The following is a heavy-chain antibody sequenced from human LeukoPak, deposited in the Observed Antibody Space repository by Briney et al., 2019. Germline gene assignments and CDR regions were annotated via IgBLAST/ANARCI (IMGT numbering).Heavy chain of an antibody. Sequence: ASVKVSCKASGYTFTSYGISWVRQAPGQRLQWMGWISVYNGHTKYPQKLQGRVTMTTDTSTSTAYMELRSLRSDDTAVYFCARGYCSSTSCLGDYWGQGTLVTVSS. V-gene: IGHV1-18*01. CDR3: ARGYCSSTSCLGDY. J-gene: IGHJ4*02. CDR2: ISVYNGHT. CDR1: GYTFTSYG. D-gene: IGHD2-2*01.